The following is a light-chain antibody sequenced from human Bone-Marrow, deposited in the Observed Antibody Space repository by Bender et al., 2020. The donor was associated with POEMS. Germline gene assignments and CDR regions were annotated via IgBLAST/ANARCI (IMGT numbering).Light chain of an antibody. V-gene: IGLV3-1*01. Sequence: SYDLTQPPSVSVSPGQTASIPCSGDKLGDEYVSWYQQKPGQSPLLIIYQDDKRPSGLPERFSGSISGNTATLTITGTQAMDEGDYYCQTWGSGTHVVFGGGTKLTVL. CDR1: KLGDEY. J-gene: IGLJ2*01. CDR2: QDD. CDR3: QTWGSGTHVV.